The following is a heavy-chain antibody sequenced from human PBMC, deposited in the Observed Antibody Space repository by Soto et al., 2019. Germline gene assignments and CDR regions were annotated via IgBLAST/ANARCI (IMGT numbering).Heavy chain of an antibody. J-gene: IGHJ6*02. V-gene: IGHV3-30-3*01. CDR2: ISYDGSNK. CDR1: GFTFSSYA. CDR3: ARDHVVVAATFRASYYGMDV. D-gene: IGHD2-15*01. Sequence: QVQLVESGGGVVQPGRSLRLSCAASGFTFSSYAMHWVRQAPGKGLEWVAVISYDGSNKYYADSVKGRFTISRDNSKNTLYLQMNSLRADDTAVYYCARDHVVVAATFRASYYGMDVWGQGTTVTVSS.